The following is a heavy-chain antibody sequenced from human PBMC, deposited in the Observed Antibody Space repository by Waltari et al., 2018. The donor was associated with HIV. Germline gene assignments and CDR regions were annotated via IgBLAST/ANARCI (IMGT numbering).Heavy chain of an antibody. CDR2: ISWNSGSI. V-gene: IGHV3-9*01. CDR1: GFTFDDYA. CDR3: AKDFPGYYYYYGMDV. Sequence: EVQLVESGGGLVQPGRSLRLSCAASGFTFDDYAMHWVRQAPGKGLEWVSGISWNSGSIGYADSVKGRCTISRDNAKNSLYLQMNSLRAEDTALYYCAKDFPGYYYYYGMDVWGQGTTVTVSS. J-gene: IGHJ6*02.